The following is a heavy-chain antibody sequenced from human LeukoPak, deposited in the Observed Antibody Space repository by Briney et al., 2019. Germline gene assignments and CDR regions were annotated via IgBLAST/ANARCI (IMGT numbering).Heavy chain of an antibody. J-gene: IGHJ6*02. Sequence: PGGSLRLSCAASGFTFSSYGMHWVRQAPGKGLEWVAVIWYDGSNKYYADSVKGRFTISRDNSKNTLYLQMNSLRAEDTAVYYCARSPGGKIAGGKNYYYGMDVWGQGTTVTVSS. CDR1: GFTFSSYG. D-gene: IGHD3-16*01. CDR3: ARSPGGKIAGGKNYYYGMDV. CDR2: IWYDGSNK. V-gene: IGHV3-33*01.